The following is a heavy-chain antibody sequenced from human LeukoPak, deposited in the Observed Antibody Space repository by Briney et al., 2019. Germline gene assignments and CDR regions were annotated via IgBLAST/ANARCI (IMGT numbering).Heavy chain of an antibody. J-gene: IGHJ6*03. Sequence: ASVKVSCKASGYTFTGYYMHWVRQAPGQGLEWMGWINPNSGGTNYAQKFQGRVTMTRDTSISTAYMELSSLRSEDTAVYYCAALLYYDFWSGQHWAAFPNDYYYYYYMDVWGKGTTVTVSS. CDR1: GYTFTGYY. D-gene: IGHD3-3*01. CDR2: INPNSGGT. CDR3: AALLYYDFWSGQHWAAFPNDYYYYYYMDV. V-gene: IGHV1-2*02.